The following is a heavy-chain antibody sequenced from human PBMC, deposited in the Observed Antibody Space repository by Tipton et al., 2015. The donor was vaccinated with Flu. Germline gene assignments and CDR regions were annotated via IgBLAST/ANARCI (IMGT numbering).Heavy chain of an antibody. J-gene: IGHJ4*02. D-gene: IGHD3-10*01. CDR3: ARGLYGSGSYQRRYFDS. CDR2: INHSGST. V-gene: IGHV4-34*01. Sequence: TLSLTCAVYGGSFSGYYWSWIRQPPGKGLEWIGEINHSGSTNYNPSLKSRVTISVDTSKNQFSLRLSSVTAADTAVYYCARGLYGSGSYQRRYFDSWGQGTLVTDSS. CDR1: GGSFSGYY.